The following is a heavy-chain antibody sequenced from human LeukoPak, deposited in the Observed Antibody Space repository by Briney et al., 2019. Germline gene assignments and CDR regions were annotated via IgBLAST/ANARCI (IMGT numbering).Heavy chain of an antibody. Sequence: GASVKVSCKASGYTFTSYYMHWVRQAPGQGLEWMGIINPSGGSTSYAQKFQGRVTMTRDTSTSTVYMELSSLRSEDTAVYYCARDRYYYDSSGYSDYWGQGTLVTVSS. CDR2: INPSGGST. V-gene: IGHV1-46*01. J-gene: IGHJ4*02. CDR1: GYTFTSYY. D-gene: IGHD3-22*01. CDR3: ARDRYYYDSSGYSDY.